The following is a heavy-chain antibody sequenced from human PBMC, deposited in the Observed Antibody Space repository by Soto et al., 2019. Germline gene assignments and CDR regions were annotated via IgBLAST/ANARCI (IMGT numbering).Heavy chain of an antibody. CDR1: GGSISSYY. D-gene: IGHD5-12*01. J-gene: IGHJ4*02. Sequence: SETLSLTCTVSGGSISSYYWSWIRQPPGKGLEWIGYIYYSGSTNYNPSLKSRVTISVDTPKNQFSLKLSSVTAADTAVYYCARLPNRGYSGYDFDYWGQGTLVTVSS. CDR3: ARLPNRGYSGYDFDY. CDR2: IYYSGST. V-gene: IGHV4-59*08.